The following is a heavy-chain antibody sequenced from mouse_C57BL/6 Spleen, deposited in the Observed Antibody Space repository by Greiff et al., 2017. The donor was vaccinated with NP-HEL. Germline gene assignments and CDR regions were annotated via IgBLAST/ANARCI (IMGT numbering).Heavy chain of an antibody. V-gene: IGHV1-55*01. CDR1: GYTFTSYW. CDR2: IYPGSGST. D-gene: IGHD1-1*01. CDR3: ARGGYGSSSAWFAY. J-gene: IGHJ3*01. Sequence: QVQLKESGAELVKPGASVKMSCKASGYTFTSYWITWVKQRPGQGLEWIGDIYPGSGSTNYNEKFKSKATLTVDTSSSPAYMQLSSLTSEDSAVYYCARGGYGSSSAWFAYWGHGTLVTVSA.